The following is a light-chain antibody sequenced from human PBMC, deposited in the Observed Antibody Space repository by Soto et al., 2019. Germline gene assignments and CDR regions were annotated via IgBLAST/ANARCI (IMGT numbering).Light chain of an antibody. V-gene: IGKV3-15*01. CDR1: QSASTS. CDR2: VAS. Sequence: EVVLTQSPATLSVSPGERATLSCRASQSASTSLAWYQQKPGQAPRLLIFVASTRATGIPARFSGSGSGTEFTHTISSLHSEDFAVYYGKQDYNWPWTFGQGTKVDSK. J-gene: IGKJ1*01. CDR3: KQDYNWPWT.